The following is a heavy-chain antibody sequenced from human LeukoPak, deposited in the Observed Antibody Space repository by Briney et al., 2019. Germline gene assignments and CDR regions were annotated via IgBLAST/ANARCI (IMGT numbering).Heavy chain of an antibody. V-gene: IGHV3-7*01. CDR2: KNQGGSEE. CDR3: ARELDGRFFDF. D-gene: IGHD3/OR15-3a*01. J-gene: IGHJ4*02. CDR1: GFTFSSYW. Sequence: GGSLRLSCAASGFTFSSYWMSWVRQAPGKGLEWVANKNQGGSEEYYVDSVRGRFTISRDNAKNSLYLQMSSLRAEDTAVYYCARELDGRFFDFWGQGTLVTVPS.